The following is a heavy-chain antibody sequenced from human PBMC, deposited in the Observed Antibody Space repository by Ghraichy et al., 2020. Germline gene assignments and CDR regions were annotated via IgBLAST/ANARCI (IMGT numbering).Heavy chain of an antibody. Sequence: GGSLRLSCAASGFTFGNYAMTWVRQAPGKGLDWVSAMTVSGGGTYYADSVTGRFTFSRDNSKNTVYLEMNNLRAEDTDVYYCANDRVPYASGAFAICGHGTMATVPS. CDR2: MTVSGGGT. CDR3: ANDRVPYASGAFAI. CDR1: GFTFGNYA. D-gene: IGHD4-17*01. V-gene: IGHV3-23*01. J-gene: IGHJ3*02.